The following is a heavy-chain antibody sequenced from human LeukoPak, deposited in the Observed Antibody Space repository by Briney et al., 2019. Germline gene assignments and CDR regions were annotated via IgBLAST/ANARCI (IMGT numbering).Heavy chain of an antibody. J-gene: IGHJ4*02. V-gene: IGHV3-15*01. D-gene: IGHD1-26*01. CDR2: VKSKTDGETT. CDR3: VTRISGVAY. CDR1: GFIFKNAW. Sequence: GGSLRLSCAASGFIFKNAWMTWVRQAPGKGREWVGRVKSKTDGETTGYTAPVKGRFIVSRDDSKNTLFLEMNSLKTEDTAVYFCVTRISGVAYWGQGTLVTVSS.